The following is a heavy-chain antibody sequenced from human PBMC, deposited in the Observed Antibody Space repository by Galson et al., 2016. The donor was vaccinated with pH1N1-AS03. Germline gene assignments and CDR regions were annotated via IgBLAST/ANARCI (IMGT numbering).Heavy chain of an antibody. J-gene: IGHJ6*02. CDR1: GFTFRSYA. CDR3: ARGLRDDYYGTDV. CDR2: ISYDGSYK. Sequence: SLRLSCAASGFTFRSYAMHWVRQAPGKGLEWMTIISYDGSYKYYTDSVKGRFTISRDTSKNTLYLQMNSLRGEDTAVYYCARGLRDDYYGTDVWGQGTTVTVSS. V-gene: IGHV3-30*04.